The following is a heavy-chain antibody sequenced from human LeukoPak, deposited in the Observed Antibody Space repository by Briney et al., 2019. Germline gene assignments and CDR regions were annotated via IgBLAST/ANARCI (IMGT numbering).Heavy chain of an antibody. CDR3: ARDDCTNGVCSSDY. V-gene: IGHV1-2*02. J-gene: IGHJ4*02. D-gene: IGHD2-8*01. Sequence: ASAKVSCEASGYSFTSNYIHWVRQAPGQGLEWMGWINPNSGGTNYAQKFQGTDTMTRDTSISTAYMELSRLRSDDTAVYYCARDDCTNGVCSSDYWAQGTLVTVSP. CDR2: INPNSGGT. CDR1: GYSFTSNY.